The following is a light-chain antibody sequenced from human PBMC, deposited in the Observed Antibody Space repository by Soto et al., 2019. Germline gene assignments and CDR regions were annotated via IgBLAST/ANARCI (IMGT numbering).Light chain of an antibody. Sequence: EIVLTQSPGTLSLSPGERATLSCRASQSVDSNHLAWYQHRSGQAPRLLIYDTSSRATGIPDRFSGSGSGTDFTLTISRLEPEDFALYFCQQCGSSPVTFGPGTKVDIK. CDR2: DTS. J-gene: IGKJ3*01. V-gene: IGKV3-20*01. CDR1: QSVDSNH. CDR3: QQCGSSPVT.